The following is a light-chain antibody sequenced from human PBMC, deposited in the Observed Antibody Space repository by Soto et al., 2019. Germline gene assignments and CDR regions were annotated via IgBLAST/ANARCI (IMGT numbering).Light chain of an antibody. CDR1: QSVSSNF. J-gene: IGKJ1*01. CDR2: GAS. V-gene: IGKV3-20*01. Sequence: EILLTQSPGTLSLSPGERATLSCRASQSVSSNFLAWYQQKPGQAPRLLISGASNRDTGIPDRFSGSGSGTEFNLPISRLQPDDFETYYCQHYNSYSEAFGQGTKVDIK. CDR3: QHYNSYSEA.